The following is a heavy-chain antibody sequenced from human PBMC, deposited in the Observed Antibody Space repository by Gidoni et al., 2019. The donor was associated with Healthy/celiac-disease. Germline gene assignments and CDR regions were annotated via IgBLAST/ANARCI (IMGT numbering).Heavy chain of an antibody. CDR1: GYTFTSYA. Sequence: QGQLVQSWSELKKHGASVKDSCKASGYTFTSYAMNWVRQDHGQGLEWMGWINTNTGNPTYAQGFTGRFVFSLDTSVSTAYLQICSLKAEDTAVYYCAREEVRAGALYSDIWGQGTMVTVSS. V-gene: IGHV7-4-1*01. CDR2: INTNTGNP. J-gene: IGHJ3*02. CDR3: AREEVRAGALYSDI. D-gene: IGHD1-26*01.